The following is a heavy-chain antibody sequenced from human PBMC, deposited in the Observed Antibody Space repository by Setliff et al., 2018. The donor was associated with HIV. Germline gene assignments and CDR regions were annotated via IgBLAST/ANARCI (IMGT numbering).Heavy chain of an antibody. J-gene: IGHJ5*02. CDR3: VRVVTIFSTGPHFDP. Sequence: LSLTCTVSGASIDSGDHYWTWIRQPPGKGLEWVAYISSTSATIFYADSVKGRFTISRDNDKNSLYLQMNSLRAEDTAVYYCVRVVTIFSTGPHFDPWGQGTLVTVSS. V-gene: IGHV3-11*04. CDR1: GASIDSGDHY. CDR2: ISSTSATI. D-gene: IGHD3-3*01.